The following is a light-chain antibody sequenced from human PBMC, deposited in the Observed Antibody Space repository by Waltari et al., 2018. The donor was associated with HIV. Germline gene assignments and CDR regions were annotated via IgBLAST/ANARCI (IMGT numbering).Light chain of an antibody. CDR2: EVS. Sequence: QSALTQPPSASGSPGQSVTISCTGTSSDVGGYNYVSWYQQHPGKAPKLMIYEVSKRPSGVPDRFSCSKSGNMASLTVSGLQAEDEADYYCSSYAGSNNLVFGGGTKLTVL. V-gene: IGLV2-8*01. CDR1: SSDVGGYNY. J-gene: IGLJ2*01. CDR3: SSYAGSNNLV.